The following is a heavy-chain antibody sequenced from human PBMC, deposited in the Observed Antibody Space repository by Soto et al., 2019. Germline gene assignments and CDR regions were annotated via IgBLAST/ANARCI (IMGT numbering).Heavy chain of an antibody. V-gene: IGHV1-2*04. D-gene: IGHD5-18*01. Sequence: GASVKVSCKASGYTFTGYYMHWLRQSPGQGLEWMGWINPNSGGTNYAQKFQGWVTMTRDTSISTAYMELSRLRSDDTAVYYCARGSQLWPKGADAFDIWGQGTMVTVSS. J-gene: IGHJ3*02. CDR1: GYTFTGYY. CDR3: ARGSQLWPKGADAFDI. CDR2: INPNSGGT.